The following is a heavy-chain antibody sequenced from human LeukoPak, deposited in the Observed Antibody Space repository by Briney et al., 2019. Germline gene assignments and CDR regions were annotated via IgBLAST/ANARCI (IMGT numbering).Heavy chain of an antibody. Sequence: PGGSLRLSCAASGFTFSSHGMHWVRQAPGKGLEWVTIISYDGTNNYYAGSVKGRFTVSRDNSKNTLYLQMNSLRAEDTAIYYCARAHLSSSSTDYMDVWGKGTTVTVSS. CDR1: GFTFSSHG. CDR2: ISYDGTNN. J-gene: IGHJ6*03. CDR3: ARAHLSSSSTDYMDV. V-gene: IGHV3-30*03. D-gene: IGHD6-6*01.